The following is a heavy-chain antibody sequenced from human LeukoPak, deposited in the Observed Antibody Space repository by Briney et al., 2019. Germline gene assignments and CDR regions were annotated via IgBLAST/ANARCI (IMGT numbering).Heavy chain of an antibody. CDR3: ARGRPHDRLYYYYYYMDV. D-gene: IGHD1-1*01. CDR1: GGSFSGYY. V-gene: IGHV4-34*01. Sequence: PSETLSLTCAVYGGSFSGYYWSWIRQPPGKGLEWIGEINHSGSTNYNPSLKSRVTVSVDTSKNQFSLKLSSVTAADTAVYYCARGRPHDRLYYYYYYMDVWGKGTTVTVSS. CDR2: INHSGST. J-gene: IGHJ6*03.